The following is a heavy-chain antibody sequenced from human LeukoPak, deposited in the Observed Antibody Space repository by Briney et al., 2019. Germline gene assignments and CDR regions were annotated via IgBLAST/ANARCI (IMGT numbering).Heavy chain of an antibody. J-gene: IGHJ3*02. CDR3: AKPLRMVVSLDAFDI. CDR2: MYHRGTT. V-gene: IGHV4-38-2*02. CDR1: GYSISSGYY. Sequence: SETLSLTCTVSGYSISSGYYWGWIRQPPGKGLEWIGSMYHRGTTYYNPSLKSRVTISVDTSKNQFSLKLSSVTAADTAVYYCAKPLRMVVSLDAFDIWGQGTMVTVSS. D-gene: IGHD2-15*01.